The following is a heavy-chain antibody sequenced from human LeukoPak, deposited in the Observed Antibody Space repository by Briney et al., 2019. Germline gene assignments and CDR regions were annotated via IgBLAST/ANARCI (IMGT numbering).Heavy chain of an antibody. D-gene: IGHD5-24*01. CDR1: GGSINSYY. CDR3: ARARDGHINNWFDP. J-gene: IGHJ5*02. CDR2: IYYSGST. V-gene: IGHV4-59*01. Sequence: PSEALSLTCTVSGGSINSYYWSWIRQPPGKGLEWRGYIYYSGSTNYNPSLKSRVTISVDTSKNQFSLKMSSVTAADTAVYYCARARDGHINNWFDPWGQGTLVTVSS.